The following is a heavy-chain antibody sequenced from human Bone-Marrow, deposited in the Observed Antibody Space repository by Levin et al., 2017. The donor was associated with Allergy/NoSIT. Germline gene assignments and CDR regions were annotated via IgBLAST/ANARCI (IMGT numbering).Heavy chain of an antibody. V-gene: IGHV3-33*01. J-gene: IGHJ4*02. Sequence: PGGSLRLSCAVSGFSFKNYGMHWVRQAPGKGLEWVSMIWYDGGNKYYADSVKGRFTISRDNSKNTLYLQMNSLRAEDTAFYYCARDPLYDFLTDYGPPDYWGQGTLVTVSS. CDR1: GFSFKNYG. D-gene: IGHD3-9*01. CDR3: ARDPLYDFLTDYGPPDY. CDR2: IWYDGGNK.